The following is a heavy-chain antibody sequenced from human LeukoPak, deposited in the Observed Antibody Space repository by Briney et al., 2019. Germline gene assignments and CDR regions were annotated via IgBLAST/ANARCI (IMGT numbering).Heavy chain of an antibody. Sequence: ASVKVSSKASGYTFTSYDINWVRQATGQGLERMGWMNPNSGNTGYAQKFQGRVTITTNTSISTAYMELSSLRSEDTAVYYCARTGYYDFWSGYYSLFDYWGQGTLVTVSS. CDR3: ARTGYYDFWSGYYSLFDY. J-gene: IGHJ4*02. CDR1: GYTFTSYD. CDR2: MNPNSGNT. D-gene: IGHD3-3*01. V-gene: IGHV1-8*03.